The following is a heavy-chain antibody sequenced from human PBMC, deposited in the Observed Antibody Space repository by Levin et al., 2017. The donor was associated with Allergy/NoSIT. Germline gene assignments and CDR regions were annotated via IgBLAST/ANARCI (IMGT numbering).Heavy chain of an antibody. Sequence: GESLKISCAASGFTFSSYSMNWVRQAPGKGLEWVSSISSSSSYIYYADSVKGRFTISRDNAKNSLYLQMNSLRAEDTAVYYCARDGRGYSSTLDVWGKGTTVTVSS. V-gene: IGHV3-21*01. CDR2: ISSSSSYI. CDR1: GFTFSSYS. CDR3: ARDGRGYSSTLDV. D-gene: IGHD6-13*01. J-gene: IGHJ6*04.